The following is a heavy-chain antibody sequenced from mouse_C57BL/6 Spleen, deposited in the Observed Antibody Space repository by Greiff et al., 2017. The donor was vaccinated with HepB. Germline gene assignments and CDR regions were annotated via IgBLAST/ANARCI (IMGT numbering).Heavy chain of an antibody. J-gene: IGHJ4*01. CDR1: GYTFTSYW. CDR2: IHPNSGST. D-gene: IGHD1-1*01. CDR3: ARLYYGSSSPYYAMDY. V-gene: IGHV1-64*01. Sequence: QVQLKQPGAELVKPGASVKLSCKASGYTFTSYWMHWVKQRPGQGLEWIGMIHPNSGSTNYNEKFKSKATLTVDKSSSTAYMQLSSLTSEDSAVYYCARLYYGSSSPYYAMDYWGQGTSVTVSS.